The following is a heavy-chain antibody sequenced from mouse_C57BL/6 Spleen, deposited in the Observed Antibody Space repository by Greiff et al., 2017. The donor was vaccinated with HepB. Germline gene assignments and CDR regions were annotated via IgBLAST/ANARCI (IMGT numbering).Heavy chain of an antibody. CDR1: GYTFTDYY. CDR2: INPYNGGT. D-gene: IGHD1-1*01. J-gene: IGHJ4*01. Sequence: VQLQQSGPVLVKPGASVKMSCKASGYTFTDYYMNWVKQSHGKSLEWIGVINPYNGGTSYNQKFKGKATLTVDKSSSTAYMALNRLTSEDSAVYYCAKFITTVHYAMDYWGQGTSVTVSS. CDR3: AKFITTVHYAMDY. V-gene: IGHV1-19*01.